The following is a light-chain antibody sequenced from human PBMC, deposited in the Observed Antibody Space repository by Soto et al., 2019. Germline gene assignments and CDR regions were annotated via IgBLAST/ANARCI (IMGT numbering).Light chain of an antibody. J-gene: IGLJ7*01. Sequence: QSVLTQPASVSGSPGQSITISCTGTSSDIGSYNFVSWYQQHPGKAPKLMIYEGIRRPSGVSNRFSGSKSGNTASLTISGLQAEDEADYYCCSYARSSTYVFGIGTQLTVL. CDR3: CSYARSSTYV. V-gene: IGLV2-23*01. CDR1: SSDIGSYNF. CDR2: EGI.